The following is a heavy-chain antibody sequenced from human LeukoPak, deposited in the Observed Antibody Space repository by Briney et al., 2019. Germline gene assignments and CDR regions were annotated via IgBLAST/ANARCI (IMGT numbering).Heavy chain of an antibody. CDR3: ARGRVFFDY. V-gene: IGHV3-48*03. CDR1: GFTFSSYA. CDR2: ISSSGNTI. Sequence: GGSLRLSCAASGFTFSSYAMSWVRQAPGKGLEWVSYISSSGNTIDYADSVKGRFTISRDNAENSLSLQMSSLRAEDTAVYYCARGRVFFDYWGQGTLVTVSS. J-gene: IGHJ4*02.